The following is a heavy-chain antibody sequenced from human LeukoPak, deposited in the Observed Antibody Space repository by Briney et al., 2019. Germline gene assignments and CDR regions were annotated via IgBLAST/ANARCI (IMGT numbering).Heavy chain of an antibody. D-gene: IGHD6-19*01. CDR2: ISGSGGST. J-gene: IGHJ4*02. CDR1: GFTFSSYA. V-gene: IGHV3-23*01. Sequence: GGSLRLSCAASGFTFSSYAMSWVRQAPGKGLEWVSAISGSGGSTYYEDSVKGRFTISRDNSKNTLYLQMNSLRAEDTAVYYCAKDSSGWYGYFDYWGQGTLVTVSS. CDR3: AKDSSGWYGYFDY.